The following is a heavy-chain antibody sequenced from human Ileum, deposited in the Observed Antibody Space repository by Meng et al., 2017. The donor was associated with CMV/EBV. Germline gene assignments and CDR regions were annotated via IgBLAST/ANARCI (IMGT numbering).Heavy chain of an antibody. CDR3: ARDGLSGRYFDY. CDR2: IDTNTGNP. V-gene: IGHV7-4-1*02. CDR1: GYTFTSNN. J-gene: IGHJ4*02. Sequence: QVHLVQSGSGLKKPGASVKVSCKTSGYTFTSNNIIWVRQAPGQGPEWMGWIDTNTGNPTYAQDFTGRFVFSLDTSVNTAYLQISSLKAEDTAVYYCARDGLSGRYFDYWGQGTLVTVSS. D-gene: IGHD1-26*01.